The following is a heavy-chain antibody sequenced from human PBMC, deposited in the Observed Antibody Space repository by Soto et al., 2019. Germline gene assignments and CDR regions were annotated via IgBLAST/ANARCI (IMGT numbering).Heavy chain of an antibody. CDR3: ASRSGYYPYYYYGMDV. Sequence: GESLKISCKGSGCSFTSYWISWVRQMPGKGLEWMGRIDPSDSYTNYSPSFQGHVTISADKSISTAYLQWSSLKASDTAMYYCASRSGYYPYYYYGMDVWGQGTTVTVSS. J-gene: IGHJ6*02. V-gene: IGHV5-10-1*01. D-gene: IGHD3-3*01. CDR2: IDPSDSYT. CDR1: GCSFTSYW.